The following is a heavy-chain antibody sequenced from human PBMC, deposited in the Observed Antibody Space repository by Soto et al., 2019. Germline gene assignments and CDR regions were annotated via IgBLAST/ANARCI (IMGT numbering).Heavy chain of an antibody. Sequence: EVQLVESGGGLVQPGGSLRLSCAASGFTFSSYWMSWVRQAPGKGLEWVANIKQDGSEKYYVDSVKGRFTISRDNAKNSLYLQMNSLRAEDTAVYYCARDRFKSGIAARPDEYWGQGTLVTVSS. CDR3: ARDRFKSGIAARPDEY. CDR1: GFTFSSYW. J-gene: IGHJ4*02. D-gene: IGHD6-6*01. CDR2: IKQDGSEK. V-gene: IGHV3-7*05.